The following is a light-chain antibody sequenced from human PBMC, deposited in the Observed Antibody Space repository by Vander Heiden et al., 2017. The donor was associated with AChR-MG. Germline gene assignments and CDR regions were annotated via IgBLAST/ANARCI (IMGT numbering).Light chain of an antibody. J-gene: IGLJ3*02. CDR1: SSDVGLFDC. V-gene: IGLV2-18*02. CDR2: NVN. CDR3: CSYTSSASNWV. Sequence: QSALSQPPSVSGSPGQSVTPSCTETSSDVGLFDCVSWYQQHPGTVPKPVIYNVNTQPARVPDRFSGSKSGNTASMTISGLQAEDEADYYCCSYTSSASNWVFGGGTKLTVL.